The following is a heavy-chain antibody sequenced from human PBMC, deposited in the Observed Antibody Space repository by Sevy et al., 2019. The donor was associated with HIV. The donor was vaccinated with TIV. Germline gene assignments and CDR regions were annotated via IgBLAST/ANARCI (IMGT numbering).Heavy chain of an antibody. D-gene: IGHD2-2*02. Sequence: ASVKVSCKASGYTFTDYYIHWVRQAPGQGLEWMGWINPKSGGTNYAQKFHGRVTMIRDTSISTAYMELSRLRSDDTAVYYCARVVEPAGIDPYYYGVDVWGPGATVTVSS. CDR2: INPKSGGT. V-gene: IGHV1-2*02. CDR1: GYTFTDYY. J-gene: IGHJ6*02. CDR3: ARVVEPAGIDPYYYGVDV.